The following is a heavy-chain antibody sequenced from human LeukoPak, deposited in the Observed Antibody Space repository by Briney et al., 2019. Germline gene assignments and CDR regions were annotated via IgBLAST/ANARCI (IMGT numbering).Heavy chain of an antibody. Sequence: ASVKVSCKASGYTFTSYYIHWVRQAPGQGLEWMGLINPSGGSTNYAQKFQGRVTMTRDMSTSTVYMELSSLRSEDTAVYYCAREVLAVPARMYYFDYWGQGTLVTVSS. D-gene: IGHD3-3*02. V-gene: IGHV1-46*01. J-gene: IGHJ4*02. CDR3: AREVLAVPARMYYFDY. CDR2: INPSGGST. CDR1: GYTFTSYY.